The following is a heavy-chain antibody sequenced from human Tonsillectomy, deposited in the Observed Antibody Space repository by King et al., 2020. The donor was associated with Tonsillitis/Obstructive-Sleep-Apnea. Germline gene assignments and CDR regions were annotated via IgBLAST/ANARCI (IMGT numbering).Heavy chain of an antibody. CDR2: IFSNDEK. D-gene: IGHD6-13*01. CDR3: ARSKPPSSYSTHAVDI. CDR1: GFSLSNAGMD. V-gene: IGHV2-26*01. Sequence: TLQESGPVLVKPTETLTLTCTVSGFSLSNAGMDVRWIRQPPGKALEWLAHIFSNDEKSYSTSLRSRLTISKDTSKSQVVLTMINMDPVDTATYYCARSKPPSSYSTHAVDIWGQGTMVTVSS. J-gene: IGHJ3*02.